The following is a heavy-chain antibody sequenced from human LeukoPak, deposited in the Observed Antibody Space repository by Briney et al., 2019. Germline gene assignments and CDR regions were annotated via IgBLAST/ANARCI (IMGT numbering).Heavy chain of an antibody. V-gene: IGHV3-23*01. CDR2: ISGSGGST. J-gene: IGHJ6*03. CDR3: ATWPWRWLQLGYYYYMDA. CDR1: GFTFGNYG. D-gene: IGHD5-24*01. Sequence: GGSLRLSCAASGFTFGNYGMTWVRQAPGKGLEWVSSISGSGGSTFYADSVKGRFTVSRDSSKNTLYLQMKSLRAEDTAVYYCATWPWRWLQLGYYYYMDAWGKGTTVTVSS.